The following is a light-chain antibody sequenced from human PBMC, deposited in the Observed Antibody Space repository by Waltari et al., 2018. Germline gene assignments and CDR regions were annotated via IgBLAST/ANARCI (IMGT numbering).Light chain of an antibody. Sequence: DIQMTQSPSSLSASVGDRVTITGRASQGIGTYLNWYQQKPGKVPNVVIYAASGLQSGVPSRFRGSGSGTDFTLTIRSLQPEDVATYYCQQSFSRPVTFGQGTRLEIK. J-gene: IGKJ5*01. CDR3: QQSFSRPVT. CDR2: AAS. CDR1: QGIGTY. V-gene: IGKV1-39*01.